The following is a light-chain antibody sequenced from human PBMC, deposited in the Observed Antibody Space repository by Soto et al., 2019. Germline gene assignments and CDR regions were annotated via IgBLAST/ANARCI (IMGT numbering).Light chain of an antibody. V-gene: IGKV1-39*01. CDR1: QSLSSY. Sequence: DIPMTQSPSSLSASVGDRVTITCRASQSLSSYLNWYQQKPGKAPKLLIYAASSLQRGVPSRFSASGSGTDFTLTISSLQPEDFATYYCQQSYSTPITFGQGTRLDIK. J-gene: IGKJ5*01. CDR3: QQSYSTPIT. CDR2: AAS.